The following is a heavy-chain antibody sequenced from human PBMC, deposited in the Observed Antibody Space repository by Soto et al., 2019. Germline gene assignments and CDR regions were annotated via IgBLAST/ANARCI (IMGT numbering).Heavy chain of an antibody. V-gene: IGHV3-33*01. Sequence: GGSLRLSCAASGFTFSSYGMHWVRQAPGKGLEWVAVIWYDGSNKYYADSVKGRFTISRDNSKNTLYLQMNSLRAEDTAVYYCARDSRGHYFDYWGQGTLVTVSS. CDR1: GFTFSSYG. CDR3: ARDSRGHYFDY. CDR2: IWYDGSNK. J-gene: IGHJ4*02.